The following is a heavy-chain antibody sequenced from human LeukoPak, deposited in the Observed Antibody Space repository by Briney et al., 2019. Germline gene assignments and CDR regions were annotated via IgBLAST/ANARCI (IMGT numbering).Heavy chain of an antibody. D-gene: IGHD3-3*01. CDR3: ARVGSGRFLEWLPLDY. CDR2: ISYDGSNK. Sequence: GGSLRLSCAASGFIFSSYSMNWVRQAPGKGLEWVAVISYDGSNKYYADSVKGRFTISRDNSKNTLYLQMNSPRAEDTAVYYCARVGSGRFLEWLPLDYWGQGTLVTVSS. V-gene: IGHV3-30*03. J-gene: IGHJ4*02. CDR1: GFIFSSYS.